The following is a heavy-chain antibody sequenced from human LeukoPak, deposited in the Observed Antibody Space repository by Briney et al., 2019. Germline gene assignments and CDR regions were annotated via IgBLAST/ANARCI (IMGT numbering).Heavy chain of an antibody. V-gene: IGHV3-7*01. D-gene: IGHD3-3*01. CDR3: ATDRGWRTSGYYLYYFEY. J-gene: IGHJ4*02. CDR2: IKQDGSEK. CDR1: GLTFSNYW. Sequence: GGSLRLSCAASGLTFSNYWMGWVRQAPGKGLEWVANIKQDGSEKYYVDSVRGRFTISRDNTKNSLYLQMSSLRAEDTAVYYCATDRGWRTSGYYLYYFEYWGQGTLVTFSS.